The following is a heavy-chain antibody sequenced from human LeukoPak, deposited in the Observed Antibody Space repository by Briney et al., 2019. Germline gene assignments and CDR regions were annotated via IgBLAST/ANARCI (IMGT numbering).Heavy chain of an antibody. CDR2: IYHSGST. V-gene: IGHV4-30-2*02. J-gene: IGHJ6*02. CDR3: AGDGFYDILTGYPYGMDV. Sequence: KSSETLSLTCAVSGGSISSGGYSWSWIRQPPGKGLEWIGYIYHSGSTYYNPSLKSRVTISVDRSKNQFSLKLSSVTAADTAVYYCAGDGFYDILTGYPYGMDVWGQGTTVTVSS. D-gene: IGHD3-9*01. CDR1: GGSISSGGYS.